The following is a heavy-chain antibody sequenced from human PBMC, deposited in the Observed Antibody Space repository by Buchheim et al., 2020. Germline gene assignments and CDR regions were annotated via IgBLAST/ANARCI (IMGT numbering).Heavy chain of an antibody. CDR3: ARGGYDFWSGYYTHNHIDY. CDR2: MNPNSGNT. Sequence: QVQLVQSGAEVKKPGASVKVSCKASGYTSTSYDINWVRQATGRGLEWMGWMNPNSGNTGYAQKFQGRVTMTRNTSISTAYMELSSLRSEDTAVYYCARGGYDFWSGYYTHNHIDYWGQGTL. V-gene: IGHV1-8*01. CDR1: GYTSTSYD. J-gene: IGHJ4*02. D-gene: IGHD3-3*01.